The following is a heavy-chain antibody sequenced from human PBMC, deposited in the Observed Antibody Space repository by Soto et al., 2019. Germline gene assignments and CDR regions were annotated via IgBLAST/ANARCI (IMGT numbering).Heavy chain of an antibody. J-gene: IGHJ4*02. V-gene: IGHV4-59*01. Sequence: PSETLSLTCTVSGDSIRSYYCSWIRQPPGKGLEWIGYIFYSGSTNYNPSLKTRLTISVDTSKNQFSLKLSSVTAADTAVYYCARGVTTVTTFDYWGQGTLVTVSS. D-gene: IGHD4-17*01. CDR1: GDSIRSYY. CDR3: ARGVTTVTTFDY. CDR2: IFYSGST.